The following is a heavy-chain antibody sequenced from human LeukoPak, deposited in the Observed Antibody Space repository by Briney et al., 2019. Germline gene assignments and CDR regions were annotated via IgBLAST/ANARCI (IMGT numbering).Heavy chain of an antibody. V-gene: IGHV3-30*18. CDR1: GFIFSTFG. J-gene: IGHJ4*02. D-gene: IGHD6-13*01. CDR2: VSYDGTRK. CDR3: AKTRPLDSSSWSHGDY. Sequence: GGSLRLSCVASGFIFSTFGMHWVRQAPGKGLEWVAVVSYDGTRKYYADSVKGRFTISRDNSKNTLHLQMNSLRAEDTAVYYCAKTRPLDSSSWSHGDYWGQGTLVTVSS.